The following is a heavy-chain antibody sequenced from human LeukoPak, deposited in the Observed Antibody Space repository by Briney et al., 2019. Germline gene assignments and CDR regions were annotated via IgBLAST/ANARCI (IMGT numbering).Heavy chain of an antibody. V-gene: IGHV3-30*04. CDR2: ISSDGDDA. J-gene: IGHJ4*02. CDR3: ARSARFFDILTGYWTLFYFDW. D-gene: IGHD3-9*01. Sequence: PGGSLRLSCAASGFTFSSFSMHWVRQAPGKGLEWVALISSDGDDAYYEDSVKGRFTISRDNPRNTVFLQMNRLRAEDTAVYFCARSARFFDILTGYWTLFYFDWWGQGTLVTVSS. CDR1: GFTFSSFS.